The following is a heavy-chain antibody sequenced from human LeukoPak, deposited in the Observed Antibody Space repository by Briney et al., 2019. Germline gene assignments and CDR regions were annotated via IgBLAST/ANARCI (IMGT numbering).Heavy chain of an antibody. J-gene: IGHJ4*02. Sequence: GASVKVSCTASGYSFSDFYIHWLRQAPGQGLEWLGWINPNSGGTNFAQYFQGRVTMTRDMSTSTVYMELSSLRSEDTAVYYCARDLRYFDWGIGSFDYWGQGTLVTVSS. D-gene: IGHD3-9*01. CDR2: INPNSGGT. CDR3: ARDLRYFDWGIGSFDY. CDR1: GYSFSDFY. V-gene: IGHV1-2*02.